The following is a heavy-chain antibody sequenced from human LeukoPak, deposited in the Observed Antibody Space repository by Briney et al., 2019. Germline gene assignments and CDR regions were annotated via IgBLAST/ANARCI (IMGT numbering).Heavy chain of an antibody. Sequence: GGSLRLSCAASGVTVSSNYMSWVRQAPGRGLEWVSVLYSGGITLYADSVKGRFTISRDNSKNTLYLQLTSLRADDTAVYYCARGFCSGGSCYHYFDLWGRGTLVTVSS. D-gene: IGHD2-15*01. CDR1: GVTVSSNY. CDR3: ARGFCSGGSCYHYFDL. CDR2: LYSGGIT. V-gene: IGHV3-66*01. J-gene: IGHJ2*01.